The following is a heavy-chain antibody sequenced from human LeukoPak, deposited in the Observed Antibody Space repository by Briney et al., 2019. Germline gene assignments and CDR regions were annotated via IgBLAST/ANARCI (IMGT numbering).Heavy chain of an antibody. CDR2: ISYDGSNK. CDR3: AKDFSGELDPFDY. V-gene: IGHV3-30*18. Sequence: EGSLRLSCAASGFTFSNYGMHWVRQAPGKGLEWVAVISYDGSNKYYADSVKGRFTISRDNSKNTLYLQMNSLRAEDTAVYYCAKDFSGELDPFDYWGQGTLVTVSS. J-gene: IGHJ4*02. D-gene: IGHD1-26*01. CDR1: GFTFSNYG.